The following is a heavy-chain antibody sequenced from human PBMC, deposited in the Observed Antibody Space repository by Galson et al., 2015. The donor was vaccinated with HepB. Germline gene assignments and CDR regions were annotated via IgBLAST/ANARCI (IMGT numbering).Heavy chain of an antibody. D-gene: IGHD3-10*01. J-gene: IGHJ4*02. V-gene: IGHV3-7*01. Sequence: SLRLSCAASGFSFNNVWMTWVRQAPGRGPEWVASLKPDGSETSYVDSVEGRFVVSRDNAKNSLYLQMNSLRAEDTAVYYCARGGFTSSWFWVDWGQGTLVTVSS. CDR2: LKPDGSET. CDR1: GFSFNNVW. CDR3: ARGGFTSSWFWVD.